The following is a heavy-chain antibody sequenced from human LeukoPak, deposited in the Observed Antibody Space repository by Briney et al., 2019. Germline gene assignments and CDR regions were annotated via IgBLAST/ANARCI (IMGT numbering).Heavy chain of an antibody. J-gene: IGHJ4*02. V-gene: IGHV3-21*01. Sequence: GGSLRLSCAASGFTFSSYAMSWVRQAPGKGLEWVSSISSSSSYIYYADSVKGRFTISRDNAKNSLYLQMNSLRAEDTAVYYYARTRYSSSWYYFDYWGQGTLVTVSS. CDR3: ARTRYSSSWYYFDY. CDR1: GFTFSSYA. CDR2: ISSSSSYI. D-gene: IGHD6-13*01.